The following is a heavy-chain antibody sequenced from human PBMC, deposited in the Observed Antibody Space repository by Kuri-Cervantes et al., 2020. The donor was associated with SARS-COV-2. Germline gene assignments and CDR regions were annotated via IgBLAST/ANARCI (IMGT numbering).Heavy chain of an antibody. CDR3: ARTASTVTTNPYRYYLDY. CDR1: GGSFSGYY. V-gene: IGHV4-34*01. D-gene: IGHD4-11*01. CDR2: INHSGST. Sequence: SETLSLTCAVYGGSFSGYYWSWIRQPPGKGLEWIGEINHSGSTNYNPSLKSRVTISVDTSKNQFSLKLSSVTAADTAVYYCARTASTVTTNPYRYYLDYRGQGTLVTVSS. J-gene: IGHJ4*02.